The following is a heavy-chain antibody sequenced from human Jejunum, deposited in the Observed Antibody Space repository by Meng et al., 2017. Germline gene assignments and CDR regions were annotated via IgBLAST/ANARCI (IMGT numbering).Heavy chain of an antibody. CDR3: ARDPRTNWASRFFDN. V-gene: IGHV4-4*02. Sequence: AQSRGAGPGVVGLSGTPPPTCPLPTGPARIRVGRRWFRQPPGRGLEWIGEISRSGRANYNPSLKGRVTISLDRSMNLFSLKLDSVTAADAAVYYCARDPRTNWASRFFDNWGQGTLVTVSS. D-gene: IGHD1/OR15-1a*01. CDR1: TGPARIRVG. CDR2: ISRSGRA. J-gene: IGHJ4*02.